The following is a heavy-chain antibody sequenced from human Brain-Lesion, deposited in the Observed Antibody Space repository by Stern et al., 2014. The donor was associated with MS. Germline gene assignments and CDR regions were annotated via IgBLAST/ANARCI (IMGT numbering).Heavy chain of an antibody. D-gene: IGHD3-10*01. J-gene: IGHJ5*01. CDR1: GFSLSNYW. V-gene: IGHV3-74*02. Sequence: EVQLIESGGSLVKPGGTLRLSCAASGFSLSNYWMHWGRHAPRTGLARVSRVNIYGDGESHADSVKGRFTMSRDNAKNTLYLQMNSLRVEDTAIYYCARGERWFDSWGQGTLVTVSS. CDR2: VNIYGDGE. CDR3: ARGERWFDS.